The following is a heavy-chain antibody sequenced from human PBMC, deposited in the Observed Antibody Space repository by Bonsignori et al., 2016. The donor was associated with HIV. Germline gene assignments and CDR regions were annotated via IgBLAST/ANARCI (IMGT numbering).Heavy chain of an antibody. CDR2: ISSSRNYT. D-gene: IGHD1-26*01. CDR3: ARDIQSGDAADVFDI. CDR1: GFIFSTYS. J-gene: IGHJ3*02. Sequence: GESLKISCAASGFIFSTYSLNWVRQAPGKGLEWVSFISSSRNYTYYADSVKGRFTISRDNARNSLSLQMNGLRPDDTAVYFCARDIQSGDAADVFDIWGHGTMVTVSS. V-gene: IGHV3-21*01.